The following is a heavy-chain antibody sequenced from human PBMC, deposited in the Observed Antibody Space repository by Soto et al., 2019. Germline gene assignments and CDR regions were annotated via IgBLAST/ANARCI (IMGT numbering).Heavy chain of an antibody. CDR1: GGSISRGASY. J-gene: IGHJ6*02. Sequence: TSETLSLTCTVSGGSISRGASYWSWLRQPPGPGLERIGYIYYSGSTYYNPSLKSRVTISVDTSKNQFSLKLSSVTAADTAVYYCARLTYYYGSGSYYRRGYYGMDVWGQGTTVTVSS. V-gene: IGHV4-30-4*01. CDR2: IYYSGST. D-gene: IGHD3-10*01. CDR3: ARLTYYYGSGSYYRRGYYGMDV.